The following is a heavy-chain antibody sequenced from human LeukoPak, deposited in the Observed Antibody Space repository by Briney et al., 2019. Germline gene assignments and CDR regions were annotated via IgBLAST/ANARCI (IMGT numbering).Heavy chain of an antibody. J-gene: IGHJ5*02. CDR3: ARAPYGSGTYFDL. D-gene: IGHD3-10*01. CDR1: EDNVSSDSAS. CDR2: TYYRSQWYN. V-gene: IGHV6-1*01. Sequence: SQTLSLTCAVSEDNVSSDSASWNWIRQSPSRGLEWLGRTYYRSQWYNDDAVSVKSRLSITPDTSKNQFSLQLNSLTPEDSAVYYCARAPYGSGTYFDLWGQGALVTVSS.